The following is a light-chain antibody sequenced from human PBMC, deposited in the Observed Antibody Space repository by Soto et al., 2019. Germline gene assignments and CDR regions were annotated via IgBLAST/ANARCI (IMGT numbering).Light chain of an antibody. Sequence: EIVLTQSPGTLSLSPGARATLSCRASQSVISTYLARYQQKPGQAPRLLIYGASSRATGIPARFSGSGSGTDFTLTISSLEPEDFAVYYCQQRSNWPITFGQGTRLEIK. J-gene: IGKJ5*01. CDR2: GAS. V-gene: IGKV3D-20*02. CDR1: QSVISTY. CDR3: QQRSNWPIT.